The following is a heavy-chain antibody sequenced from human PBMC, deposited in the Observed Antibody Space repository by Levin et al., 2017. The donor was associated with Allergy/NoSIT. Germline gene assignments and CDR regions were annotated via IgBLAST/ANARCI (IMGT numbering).Heavy chain of an antibody. J-gene: IGHJ4*02. Sequence: SETLSLTCAVSGGSINSDTWWSWVRQPPGKGLEWLGEIHHSGSTNYNPSLKSRVTISVDKSKNQFSLNLSSVTAADTAVYYCATKLTTAAGTFDFWGRGTLVSVSS. CDR3: ATKLTTAAGTFDF. V-gene: IGHV4-4*02. CDR2: IHHSGST. CDR1: GGSINSDTW. D-gene: IGHD6-13*01.